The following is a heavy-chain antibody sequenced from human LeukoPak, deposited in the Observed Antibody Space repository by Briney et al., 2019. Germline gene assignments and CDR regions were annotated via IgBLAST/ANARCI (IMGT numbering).Heavy chain of an antibody. Sequence: ASVKVSCKTSGYSENFYGITWVRQVAGQGLEWMGWVSAYNGKTKYAEKFQGRVTMTTDTSTSTAYMELRSLRSDDTAMYYCARDPDLLYSYGFGAFDIWGQGTVVTASS. V-gene: IGHV1-18*01. CDR3: ARDPDLLYSYGFGAFDI. J-gene: IGHJ3*02. CDR1: GYSENFYG. CDR2: VSAYNGKT. D-gene: IGHD5-18*01.